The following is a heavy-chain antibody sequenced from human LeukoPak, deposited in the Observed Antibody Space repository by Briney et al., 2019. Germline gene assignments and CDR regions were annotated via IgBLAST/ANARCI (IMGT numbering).Heavy chain of an antibody. CDR2: ISGSGGST. J-gene: IGHJ6*02. V-gene: IGHV3-23*01. CDR3: AKDRWGSSSGHYYYYGMDV. Sequence: GGSLRLSCAASGFTFSSYAMSWVRQAPGKGLEWVSAISGSGGSTYYADSVKGGFTISRDNSKNTLYPQMNSLRAEDTAVYYCAKDRWGSSSGHYYYYGMDVWGQGTTVTVSS. CDR1: GFTFSSYA. D-gene: IGHD6-19*01.